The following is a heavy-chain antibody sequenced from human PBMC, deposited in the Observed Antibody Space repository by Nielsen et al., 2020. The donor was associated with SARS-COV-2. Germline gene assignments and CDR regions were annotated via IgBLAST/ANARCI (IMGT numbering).Heavy chain of an antibody. CDR3: AKAMVRGVLIPSEYYFDY. CDR1: GFTFHTYA. V-gene: IGHV3-23*01. CDR2: ISGSGVST. Sequence: GGSLRLSCAASGFTFHTYAMSWVRQAPGKGLEWVSTISGSGVSTYYADSVKGRFTISRDNSKNTLYLQVNSLRAEDTAVYYCAKAMVRGVLIPSEYYFDYWGQGSLVTVSS. D-gene: IGHD3-10*01. J-gene: IGHJ4*02.